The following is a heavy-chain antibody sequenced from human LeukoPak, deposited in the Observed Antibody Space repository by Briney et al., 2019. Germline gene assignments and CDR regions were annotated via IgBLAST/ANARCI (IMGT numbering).Heavy chain of an antibody. CDR1: GGSTSSYY. J-gene: IGHJ4*02. Sequence: SETLSLTCTVSGGSTSSYYWNWIRQPPGKGLEWIGRIYTSGNTHYNPSLKSRVTMSVDTSKNQFSLKLSSVTAADTAVYYCARGVNSGGYSGYEYDYWGQGTLVTVSS. V-gene: IGHV4-4*07. CDR3: ARGVNSGGYSGYEYDY. D-gene: IGHD5-12*01. CDR2: IYTSGNT.